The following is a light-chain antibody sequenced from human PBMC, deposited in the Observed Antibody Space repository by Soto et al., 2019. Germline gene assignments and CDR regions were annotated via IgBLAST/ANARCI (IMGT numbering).Light chain of an antibody. CDR2: DVS. CDR1: SSDVGGHDY. J-gene: IGLJ1*01. V-gene: IGLV2-14*03. Sequence: QSALTQPASVSGSRGQSITISCTGTSSDVGGHDYVSWYQQHPGKAPKLMISDVSNRPSGVSNRFSGSKSGNTASLTISGLQAEDEADYYCSSYSSSSTLYVFGTGTKPPS. CDR3: SSYSSSSTLYV.